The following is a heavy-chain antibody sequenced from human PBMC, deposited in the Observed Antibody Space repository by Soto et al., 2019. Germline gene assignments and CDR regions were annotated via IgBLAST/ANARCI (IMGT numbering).Heavy chain of an antibody. J-gene: IGHJ4*02. Sequence: SETLSLTCTVSGGSVSSDSHYWSWIRQTPGKGLEWIGYIYYTGSTNYNPSLKGRVTMSVDTSRDQVSLRLRSVTRADTAVYYCAGGPPVGLMRWLQFFPGAYWGQGTLVTVS. CDR1: GGSVSSDSHY. D-gene: IGHD5-12*01. V-gene: IGHV4-61*01. CDR3: AGGPPVGLMRWLQFFPGAY. CDR2: IYYTGST.